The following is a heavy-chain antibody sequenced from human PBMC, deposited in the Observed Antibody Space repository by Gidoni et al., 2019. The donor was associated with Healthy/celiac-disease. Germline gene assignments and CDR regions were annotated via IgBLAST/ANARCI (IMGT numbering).Heavy chain of an antibody. CDR2: MSSSSSYI. CDR1: GFTFSSYS. D-gene: IGHD5-12*01. CDR3: ASRPGRDGYNLLIDY. J-gene: IGHJ4*02. V-gene: IGHV3-21*01. Sequence: EVQLVESGGGLVKPGGSLRLSCAASGFTFSSYSMNWVRQAPGKGLEWVSSMSSSSSYIYYADAVKGRFTISRDNAKNSLYLQMNSLRAEDTAVYYCASRPGRDGYNLLIDYWGQGTLVTVSS.